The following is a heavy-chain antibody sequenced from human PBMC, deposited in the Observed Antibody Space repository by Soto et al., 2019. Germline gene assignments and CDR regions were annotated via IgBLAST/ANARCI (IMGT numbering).Heavy chain of an antibody. CDR1: GGSFSGYY. Sequence: PSETLSLTCAVYGGSFSGYYWSWIRQPPGKGLEWIGEINHSGSTNYNPSLKSRVTISVDTSKNQFSLKLSSVTAADTAVYYCARGRRWYSSGWYHDYYYGMDVWGQGTTVTVSS. J-gene: IGHJ6*02. D-gene: IGHD6-19*01. CDR3: ARGRRWYSSGWYHDYYYGMDV. CDR2: INHSGST. V-gene: IGHV4-34*01.